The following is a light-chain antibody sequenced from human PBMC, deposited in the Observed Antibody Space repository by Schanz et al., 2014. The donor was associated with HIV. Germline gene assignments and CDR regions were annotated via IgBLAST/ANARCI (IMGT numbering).Light chain of an antibody. J-gene: IGLJ1*01. CDR1: SSDVGGHDR. CDR3: SSYASGSTLEV. Sequence: QSALTQPASVSGSPGQSITISCTGTSSDVGGHDRVSWYQQYPGKAPKLLIYEVDKRPSGVPDRFSGSKSGNTASLTVSGLQAEDEADYYCSSYASGSTLEVFGSGTKLTVL. CDR2: EVD. V-gene: IGLV2-14*01.